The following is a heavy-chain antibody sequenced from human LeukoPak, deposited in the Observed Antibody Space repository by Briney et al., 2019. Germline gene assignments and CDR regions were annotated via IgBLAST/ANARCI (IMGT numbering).Heavy chain of an antibody. CDR1: GGSISIYL. J-gene: IGHJ4*02. D-gene: IGHD3-16*01. CDR3: ERGGYYDAPRDY. CDR2: ISSSGRA. Sequence: PSQIPSLIFTGSGGSISIYLWSWIGQLPRNGLEWIGCISSSGRANYHPSLKSRVTISVATSKNQVSLRLSSVTVADTAVYYCERGGYYDAPRDYWGQGTLVTVSS. V-gene: IGHV4-59*01.